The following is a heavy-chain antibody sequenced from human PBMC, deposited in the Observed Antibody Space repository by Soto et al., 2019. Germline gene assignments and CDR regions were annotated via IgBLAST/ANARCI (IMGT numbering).Heavy chain of an antibody. V-gene: IGHV4-34*01. D-gene: IGHD4-17*01. CDR3: ARDSTTVINHDAFDI. CDR1: GGSFGGYY. J-gene: IGHJ3*02. Sequence: SETLTLTCAVYGGSFGGYYGSWIRQPPGKGLEWIGEINHSGSTNYNPSLKSRVTISVDTSKNQFSLKLSSVTAADTAVYYCARDSTTVINHDAFDIWGQGTMVTVSS. CDR2: INHSGST.